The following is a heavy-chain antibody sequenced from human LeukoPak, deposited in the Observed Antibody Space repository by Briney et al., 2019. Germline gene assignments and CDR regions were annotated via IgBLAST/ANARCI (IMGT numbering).Heavy chain of an antibody. CDR2: INHSGST. J-gene: IGHJ4*02. Sequence: PSETLSLTCAVYGGSFSGYYWSWIRQPPGKGLEWIGEINHSGSTNYNPSLKSRVTISVDTSKNQFSLKLSSVTAADTAVYYCARGYSSGWYLCYFDYWGQGTLVTVSS. V-gene: IGHV4-34*01. CDR3: ARGYSSGWYLCYFDY. CDR1: GGSFSGYY. D-gene: IGHD6-19*01.